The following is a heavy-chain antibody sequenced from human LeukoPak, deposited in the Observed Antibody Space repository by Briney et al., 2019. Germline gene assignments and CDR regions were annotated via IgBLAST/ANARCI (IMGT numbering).Heavy chain of an antibody. CDR3: ARDAGIAAPGWFDP. Sequence: PSETLSLTCTVSGGSISSGDYYWSWIRQPPGKGLEWIGYIYYSGSTYYNPSLESRVTISVDTSKNQFSLKLSSVTAADTAVYYCARDAGIAAPGWFDPWGQGTLVTVSS. V-gene: IGHV4-30-4*01. CDR1: GGSISSGDYY. CDR2: IYYSGST. D-gene: IGHD6-13*01. J-gene: IGHJ5*02.